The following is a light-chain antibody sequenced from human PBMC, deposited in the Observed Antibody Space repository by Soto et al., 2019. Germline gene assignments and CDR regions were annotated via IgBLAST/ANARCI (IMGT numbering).Light chain of an antibody. CDR1: SSDVGSYNL. CDR2: EDN. CDR3: ATWDGSLPGEV. J-gene: IGLJ2*01. Sequence: QSALTQPASVSGSPGQSITISCTGTSSDVGSYNLVSWYQQYPGKAPKLLISEDNKRPSGIPDRFSGSKSGTSGTLDITGLQTGDEADYYCATWDGSLPGEVFGGGTKLTVL. V-gene: IGLV2-14*02.